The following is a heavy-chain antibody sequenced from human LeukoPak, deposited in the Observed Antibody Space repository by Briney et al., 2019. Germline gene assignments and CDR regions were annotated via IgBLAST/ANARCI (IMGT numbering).Heavy chain of an antibody. J-gene: IGHJ4*02. D-gene: IGHD3-22*01. V-gene: IGHV3-30-3*01. CDR1: GFTFSNYA. Sequence: GRSLRLSCAASGFTFSNYAIHWVRQAPGKGLEWVAVISYDGSHKYYADSVKGRFTISRDNSKNTLYLQMNSLRAEDTAVYYCARVSYYYDSSGKGGGFDYWGQGTLVTVSS. CDR2: ISYDGSHK. CDR3: ARVSYYYDSSGKGGGFDY.